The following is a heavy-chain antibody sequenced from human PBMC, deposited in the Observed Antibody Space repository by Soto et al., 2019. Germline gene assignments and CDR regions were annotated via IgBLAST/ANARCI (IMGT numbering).Heavy chain of an antibody. D-gene: IGHD6-19*01. CDR3: ARALGGWYWSFDY. CDR2: IYYSGST. CDR1: GCSISSGGYY. J-gene: IGHJ4*02. V-gene: IGHV4-31*03. Sequence: ASETLSLTCTVSGCSISSGGYYWGWIRQHPGEGLEWIGYIYYSGSTYYNPSLKSRVTISVDTSKNQFSLKLSSVTAADTAVYYCARALGGWYWSFDYWGQGTLVTVSS.